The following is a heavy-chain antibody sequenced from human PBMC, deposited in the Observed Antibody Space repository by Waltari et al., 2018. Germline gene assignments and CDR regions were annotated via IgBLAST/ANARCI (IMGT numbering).Heavy chain of an antibody. D-gene: IGHD1-26*01. V-gene: IGHV4-38-2*01. CDR2: IYHSGST. Sequence: QVQLQESGPGLVKPSETLSLTCAVSGYSISSGYYWGWIRQPPGKGLEWIGSIYHSGSTYYNPSLKSRVTISVDTSKNQFSLKLSSVTAADTAVYYCARVGSGSYSALPFDYWGQGTLVTVSS. CDR3: ARVGSGSYSALPFDY. J-gene: IGHJ4*02. CDR1: GYSISSGYY.